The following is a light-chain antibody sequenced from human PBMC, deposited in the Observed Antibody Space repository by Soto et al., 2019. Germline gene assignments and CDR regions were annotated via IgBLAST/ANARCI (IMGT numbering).Light chain of an antibody. CDR3: QYFGTSPVIV. Sequence: EIVLTQSPGTLSLSPGDRATLSCRASRTVSGNYLAWYQQRPNQAPRLLIFDAIRRAAGIPDRFSGSGSGTDFTLTTSRLEPEDFAVYFCQYFGTSPVIVFGGGTKVDMK. J-gene: IGKJ4*01. CDR1: RTVSGNY. V-gene: IGKV3-20*01. CDR2: DAI.